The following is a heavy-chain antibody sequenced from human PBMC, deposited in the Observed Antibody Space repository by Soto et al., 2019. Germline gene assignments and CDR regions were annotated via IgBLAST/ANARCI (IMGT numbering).Heavy chain of an antibody. J-gene: IGHJ3*02. CDR3: ARGQGPYCSGGSCYSGAFDI. D-gene: IGHD2-15*01. CDR1: GGSISSGDYY. Sequence: QVQLQESGPGLVKPSQTLSLTCTVSGGSISSGDYYWSWIRQPLGKGLEWIGYIYYSGSTYYNPSLKSRVTISVDTSKNQFSLKLSSVTAADTAVYYCARGQGPYCSGGSCYSGAFDIWGQGTMVTVSS. CDR2: IYYSGST. V-gene: IGHV4-30-4*01.